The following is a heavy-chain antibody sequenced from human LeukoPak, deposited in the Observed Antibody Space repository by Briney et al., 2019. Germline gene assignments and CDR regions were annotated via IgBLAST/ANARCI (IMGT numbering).Heavy chain of an antibody. V-gene: IGHV3-11*01. CDR2: ISSSGSTI. D-gene: IGHD3-10*01. CDR3: ARDGILWFGELHDAFDI. J-gene: IGHJ3*02. Sequence: GGSLRLSCAASGFTVSSNYMSWVRQAPGKGLEWVSYISSSGSTIYYADSVKGRFTISRDNAKNSLYLQMNSLRAEDTAVYYCARDGILWFGELHDAFDIWGQGTMVTVSS. CDR1: GFTVSSNY.